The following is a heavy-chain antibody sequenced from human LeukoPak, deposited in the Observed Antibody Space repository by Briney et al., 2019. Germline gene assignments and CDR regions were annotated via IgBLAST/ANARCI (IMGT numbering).Heavy chain of an antibody. CDR2: ISSGSSSP. CDR3: ARESGITMVRGDAFDI. CDR1: GFIFSDYS. D-gene: IGHD3-10*01. V-gene: IGHV3-48*01. J-gene: IGHJ3*02. Sequence: PGGSLRLSCAASGFIFSDYSMNWVRQAPGKGLEWVSYISSGSSSPHYADSVKGRFTISRDNAKNSLYLQMNSLRAEDTAVYYCARESGITMVRGDAFDIWGQGTMVTVSS.